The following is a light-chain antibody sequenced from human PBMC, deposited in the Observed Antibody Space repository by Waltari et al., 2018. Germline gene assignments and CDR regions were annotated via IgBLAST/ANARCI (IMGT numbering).Light chain of an antibody. CDR1: ESGGSS. Sequence: ENVLTQSPEFQSVTPGEKVTITCRATESGGSSIHWYQPTPNQAPQLRIKYASQSLSGVRLRFSARGSGTEFTLTINSLESEAAATYYCLHTNRFPRTFGQGTKVEIK. CDR2: YAS. V-gene: IGKV6-21*01. CDR3: LHTNRFPRT. J-gene: IGKJ1*01.